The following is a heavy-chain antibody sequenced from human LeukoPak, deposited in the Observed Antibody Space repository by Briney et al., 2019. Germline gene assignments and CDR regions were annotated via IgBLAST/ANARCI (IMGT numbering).Heavy chain of an antibody. J-gene: IGHJ4*02. V-gene: IGHV3-48*01. CDR3: ARSRLTSFDY. Sequence: GGSLRLSCAASGFTFSRYNMVWVRQAPGKGLEWISYTSSTLYSTFYTDSVKGRFTISRDNAKNSLFLQMNGLRAEDTAVCYCARSRLTSFDYWGQGTLVAVSS. CDR1: GFTFSRYN. CDR2: TSSTLYST.